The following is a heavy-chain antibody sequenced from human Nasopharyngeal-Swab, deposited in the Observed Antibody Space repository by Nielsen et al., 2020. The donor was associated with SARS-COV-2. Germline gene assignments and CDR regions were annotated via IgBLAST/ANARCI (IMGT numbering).Heavy chain of an antibody. CDR2: ISSSSTI. CDR1: GFTFSSYS. Sequence: GGSLRLSCAASGFTFSSYSMNWVRQAPGKGLEWVSYISSSSTIYYADSVKGRFTISRDNAKNSLYLQMNSLRDEDTAVYYCARVGVGATLWVNAFDIWGQGTMVTVSS. V-gene: IGHV3-48*02. CDR3: ARVGVGATLWVNAFDI. J-gene: IGHJ3*02. D-gene: IGHD1-26*01.